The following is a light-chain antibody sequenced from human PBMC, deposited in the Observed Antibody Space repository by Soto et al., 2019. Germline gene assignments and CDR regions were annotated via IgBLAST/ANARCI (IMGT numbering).Light chain of an antibody. J-gene: IGKJ2*03. CDR3: PQDGDYNSPRYS. CDR2: ATS. Sequence: EIVLTQSPGTLSLSPGDRVTLSCRASQSVSTNYFSWYQQKPGQAPRLLIYATSSRAVGIPDRFSGSGSGTDFTLTISRLEPEDFAMYYCPQDGDYNSPRYSFGQGTRLEI. V-gene: IGKV3-20*01. CDR1: QSVSTNY.